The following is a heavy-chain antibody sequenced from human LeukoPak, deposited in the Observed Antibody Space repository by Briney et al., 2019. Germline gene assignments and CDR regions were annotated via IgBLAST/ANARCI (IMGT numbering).Heavy chain of an antibody. J-gene: IGHJ4*02. D-gene: IGHD5-18*01. Sequence: SGGSLRLSCAASGFTFSSYAMSWVRQAPGKGLEWVSAISGSGGSTYYADSVKGRFTISRDNSKNTLYLQMNSLRAEDTAVYYCAKYDTAMVTLFDYWGQGTLVTVSS. V-gene: IGHV3-23*01. CDR2: ISGSGGST. CDR3: AKYDTAMVTLFDY. CDR1: GFTFSSYA.